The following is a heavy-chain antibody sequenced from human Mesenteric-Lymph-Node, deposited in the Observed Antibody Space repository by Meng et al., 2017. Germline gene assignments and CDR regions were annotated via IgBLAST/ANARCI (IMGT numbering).Heavy chain of an antibody. D-gene: IGHD3-22*01. CDR2: IYFSGDT. J-gene: IGHJ4*02. V-gene: IGHV4-59*01. Sequence: GSLKISCAASGFTFSSYWMSWIRQPPGKGLEWIGYIYFSGDTRYNPSLKSRVFMSVDTSKNQFSLELNSVTAADTAIYYCARVGIYDTSGYYFDSWGQGTLVTVSS. CDR3: ARVGIYDTSGYYFDS. CDR1: GFTFSSYW.